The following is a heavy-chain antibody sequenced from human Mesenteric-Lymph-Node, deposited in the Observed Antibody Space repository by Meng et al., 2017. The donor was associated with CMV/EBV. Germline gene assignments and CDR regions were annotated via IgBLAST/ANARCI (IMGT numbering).Heavy chain of an antibody. CDR1: GFTFSDYY. Sequence: GGSLRLSCAASGFTFSDYYMSWIRQAPGKGLEWVSYISSSGSTIYYADSVKGRFTISRDNAKNSLYLQMNSLRAEDTAVYYCTRHETMYSSSWLPYGMDVWGQGTTVTVSS. J-gene: IGHJ6*02. CDR2: ISSSGSTI. V-gene: IGHV3-11*01. CDR3: TRHETMYSSSWLPYGMDV. D-gene: IGHD6-13*01.